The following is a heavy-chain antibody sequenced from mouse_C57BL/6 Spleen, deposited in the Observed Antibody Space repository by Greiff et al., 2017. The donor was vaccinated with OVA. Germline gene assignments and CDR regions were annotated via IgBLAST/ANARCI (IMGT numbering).Heavy chain of an antibody. Sequence: SGAELARPGASVKLSCKASGYTFTSYGISWVKQRTGQGLEWIGEIYPRSGNPYYNEKFKGKATLTADKSSSTAYMELRSLTAEDSAVYFCASPYDYDPYYFDDWGQGTTLTVSS. J-gene: IGHJ2*01. CDR2: IYPRSGNP. V-gene: IGHV1-81*01. D-gene: IGHD2-4*01. CDR1: GYTFTSYG. CDR3: ASPYDYDPYYFDD.